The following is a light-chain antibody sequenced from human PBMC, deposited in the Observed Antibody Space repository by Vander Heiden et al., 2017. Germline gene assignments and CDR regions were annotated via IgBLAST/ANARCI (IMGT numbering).Light chain of an antibody. Sequence: DIQMTQSPSSVSASVGDRVTIACRSSQSIGIYLNWYQQKPGKAPNLLVYTASSLESGVPSRFSGSGSGTEFTLTINSLQPEYFATYYCQQSYTTPTFGQGTKVEIK. CDR3: QQSYTTPT. CDR2: TAS. V-gene: IGKV1-39*01. J-gene: IGKJ1*01. CDR1: QSIGIY.